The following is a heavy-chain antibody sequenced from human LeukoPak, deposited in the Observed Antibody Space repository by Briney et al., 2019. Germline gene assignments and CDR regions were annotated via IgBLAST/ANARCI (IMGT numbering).Heavy chain of an antibody. CDR3: ARDSMVRGVNDYFDY. V-gene: IGHV1-2*02. D-gene: IGHD3-10*01. CDR2: INPNSGDT. J-gene: IGHJ4*02. CDR1: GYTFSDYY. Sequence: ASVTVSCKTSGYTFSDYYIHWIRQAPGQGLEWVGWINPNSGDTDYAQKFQGRVTMTGDTSISTAYMELSRLRSDDTAVYYCARDSMVRGVNDYFDYWGQGTLVTVSS.